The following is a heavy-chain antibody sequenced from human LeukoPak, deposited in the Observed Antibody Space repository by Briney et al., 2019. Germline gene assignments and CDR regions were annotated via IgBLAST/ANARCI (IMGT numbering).Heavy chain of an antibody. V-gene: IGHV1-18*01. CDR1: GYTFTSYG. Sequence: ASVKVSCKASGYTFTSYGISWVRQAPGQGLEWMGWISAYNGNTNYAQKLQGRVTMTTDTSTSTAYMELRSLRSDDTAVYYCARDMVPGALYYYYYMDVWGKGTTVTVSS. D-gene: IGHD3-10*01. J-gene: IGHJ6*03. CDR2: ISAYNGNT. CDR3: ARDMVPGALYYYYYMDV.